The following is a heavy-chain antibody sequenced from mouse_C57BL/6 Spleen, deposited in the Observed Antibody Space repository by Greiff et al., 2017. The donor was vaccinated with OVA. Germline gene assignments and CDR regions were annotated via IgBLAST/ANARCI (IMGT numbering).Heavy chain of an antibody. J-gene: IGHJ4*01. CDR3: ARDDYYYGSSYAMDY. V-gene: IGHV1-55*01. D-gene: IGHD1-1*01. CDR2: IYPGSGST. Sequence: QVQLQQPGAELVKPGASVKMSCKASGYPFTSYWITWVKQRPGQGLEWIGDIYPGSGSTNYNEKFKSKATLTVDTSSSTAYMQRSSLTAEDSAVYYCARDDYYYGSSYAMDYWGQGTSVTVSS. CDR1: GYPFTSYW.